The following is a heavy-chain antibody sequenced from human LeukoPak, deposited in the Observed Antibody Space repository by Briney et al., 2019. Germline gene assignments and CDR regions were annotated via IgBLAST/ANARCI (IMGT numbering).Heavy chain of an antibody. J-gene: IGHJ4*02. CDR2: IHSSGST. D-gene: IGHD6-19*01. CDR3: ERRDINSGWSFDD. CDR1: GGSIGNYH. Sequence: SETLSLTCTVSGGSIGNYHWSWIRQPAGKGLEWIAQIHSSGSTNYNPPLKSRVSMSIDTTEDQVSLTIRSVTAADTAFYYCERRDINSGWSFDDWGQGILVTVSS. V-gene: IGHV4-4*07.